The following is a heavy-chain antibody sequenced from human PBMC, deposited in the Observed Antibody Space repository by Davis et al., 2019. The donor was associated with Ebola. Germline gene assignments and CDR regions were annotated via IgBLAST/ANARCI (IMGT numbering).Heavy chain of an antibody. CDR1: GGTFSSYA. J-gene: IGHJ6*04. Sequence: ASVKVSCKDSGGTFSSYAFSWVRQAPGQGLEWMGWINPHNGNTNYAQNVQGRVIMTSDTATTTAYMELSRLRSDDTAVYYCARGGITMIVVPIDYYYGMDVWGKGTTVTVSS. CDR2: INPHNGNT. D-gene: IGHD3-22*01. CDR3: ARGGITMIVVPIDYYYGMDV. V-gene: IGHV1-18*01.